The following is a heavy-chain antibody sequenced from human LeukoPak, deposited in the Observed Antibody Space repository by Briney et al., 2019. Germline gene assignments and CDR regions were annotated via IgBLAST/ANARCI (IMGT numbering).Heavy chain of an antibody. CDR2: INHSGST. CDR1: GGSFSGYY. Sequence: SETLSLTPAVYGGSFSGYYWRCIRQTPGKGLEWIGEINHSGSTNYNPPLKSRVTISVDTSKNQFSLKLSSEPAAETAVYYCAKVGRDTEKDYWGQGTLVTVSS. CDR3: AKVGRDTEKDY. D-gene: IGHD5-18*01. V-gene: IGHV4-34*01. J-gene: IGHJ4*02.